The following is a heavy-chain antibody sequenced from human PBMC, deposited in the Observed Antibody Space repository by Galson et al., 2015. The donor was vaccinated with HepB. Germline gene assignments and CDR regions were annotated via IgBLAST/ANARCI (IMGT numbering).Heavy chain of an antibody. CDR3: ARGLITIFGVDNYWYFDL. Sequence: CAVYGGSFSGYYWSWIRQPPGKGLEWIGEINHSGSTNYNPSLKSRVTISVDTSKNQFSLKLSSVTAADTAVYYCARGLITIFGVDNYWYFDLWGRGTLVTVSS. V-gene: IGHV4-34*01. D-gene: IGHD3-3*01. CDR1: GGSFSGYY. CDR2: INHSGST. J-gene: IGHJ2*01.